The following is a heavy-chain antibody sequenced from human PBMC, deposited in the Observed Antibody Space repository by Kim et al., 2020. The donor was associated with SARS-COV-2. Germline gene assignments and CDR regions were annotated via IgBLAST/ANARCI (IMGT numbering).Heavy chain of an antibody. Sequence: YADAVKGRFTITRDNAKNPLYRQMNSLRAEDTAVYYCARGRLDSSSSVYYWGQGTLVTVSS. V-gene: IGHV3-74*01. J-gene: IGHJ4*02. D-gene: IGHD6-6*01. CDR3: ARGRLDSSSSVYY.